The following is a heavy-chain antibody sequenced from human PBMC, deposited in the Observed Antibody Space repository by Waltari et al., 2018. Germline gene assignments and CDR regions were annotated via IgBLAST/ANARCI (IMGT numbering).Heavy chain of an antibody. J-gene: IGHJ4*02. CDR3: AREIRDSSGYTDY. Sequence: QVQLVQSGAEVKKPGASVKVSCKASGYTFTGYYMHWVRQAPGQGLDWMGRINPSSGCTNYAQKFQVRVTMTKYTSISTAYMELSRLGSDDTVVYYCAREIRDSSGYTDYWGQGTLVTVSS. CDR2: INPSSGCT. CDR1: GYTFTGYY. D-gene: IGHD3-22*01. V-gene: IGHV1-2*05.